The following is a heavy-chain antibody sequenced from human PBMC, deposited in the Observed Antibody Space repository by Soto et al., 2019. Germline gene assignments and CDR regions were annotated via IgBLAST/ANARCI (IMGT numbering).Heavy chain of an antibody. D-gene: IGHD2-2*01. CDR1: GGTFGSYT. CDR3: ARDLGQSGRVLPAPNWFDP. J-gene: IGHJ5*02. CDR2: IIPIVGIV. Sequence: QVQLVQSGAEVKKPGSSVKVSCKASGGTFGSYTINWVRHAPGQGLEWMGRIIPIVGIVNYAQKLQGRVTINADKSTSTAYMELSSLRSEDTAMYYCARDLGQSGRVLPAPNWFDPWGQGTLVTVSS. V-gene: IGHV1-69*08.